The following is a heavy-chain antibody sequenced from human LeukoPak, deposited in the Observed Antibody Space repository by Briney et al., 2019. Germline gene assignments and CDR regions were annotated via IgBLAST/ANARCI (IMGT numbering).Heavy chain of an antibody. J-gene: IGHJ6*02. CDR2: ISGSGGST. Sequence: PGGSLRLSCAASGFTFSSNWMSWVRQAPGKGLEWVSAISGSGGSTYYADSVKGRFTISRDNSKNTLYLQMNSLRAEDTAVYYCANVPGAHGQLAYYYGMDVWGQGTTVTVSS. D-gene: IGHD6-13*01. CDR3: ANVPGAHGQLAYYYGMDV. CDR1: GFTFSSNW. V-gene: IGHV3-23*01.